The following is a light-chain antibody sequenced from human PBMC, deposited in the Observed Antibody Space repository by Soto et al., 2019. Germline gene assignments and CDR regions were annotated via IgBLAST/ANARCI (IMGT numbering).Light chain of an antibody. J-gene: IGKJ5*01. CDR3: QQYFTSPIT. V-gene: IGKV3-20*01. CDR1: QSVSSSY. Sequence: EIVLTQSPGTLSLSPGERATLSCSASQSVSSSYLAWYQQKPGQAPRLLISGASNRASGIPARFSAWGSGTDFTLTISRVDPADFAFYYCQQYFTSPITFGQGTRLEIK. CDR2: GAS.